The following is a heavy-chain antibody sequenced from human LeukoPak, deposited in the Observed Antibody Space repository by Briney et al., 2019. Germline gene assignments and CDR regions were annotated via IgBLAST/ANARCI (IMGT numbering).Heavy chain of an antibody. Sequence: GGSLRLSCAASGLTFSRYDMHWVRQAPGKGPEWVSAISGSAGIIYYADSVKGRFTTSRDNSKNTLYLQMNSLRAEDTAVYYCSIWFVVGITLASFIDFWGQGTLVTVSS. J-gene: IGHJ4*02. CDR2: ISGSAGII. V-gene: IGHV3-23*01. D-gene: IGHD3-22*01. CDR1: GLTFSRYD. CDR3: SIWFVVGITLASFIDF.